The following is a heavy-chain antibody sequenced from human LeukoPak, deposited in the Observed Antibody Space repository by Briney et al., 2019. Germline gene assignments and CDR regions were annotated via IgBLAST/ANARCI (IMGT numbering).Heavy chain of an antibody. CDR3: AKDLGTGRITIFGVVILGVDS. CDR2: ISDSGGST. Sequence: GGSLRLSCAASGFSFSSYAMSWVRQAPGKGLEWVSVISDSGGSTYYADSVEGRFTISRDNSKNTLCLQMNSLRADDTAVYYCAKDLGTGRITIFGVVILGVDSWGQGTLVTVSS. V-gene: IGHV3-23*01. D-gene: IGHD3-3*01. CDR1: GFSFSSYA. J-gene: IGHJ4*02.